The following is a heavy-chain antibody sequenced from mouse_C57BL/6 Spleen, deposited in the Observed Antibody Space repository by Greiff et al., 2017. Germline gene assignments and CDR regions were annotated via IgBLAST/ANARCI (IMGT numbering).Heavy chain of an antibody. CDR1: GYTFTSYW. D-gene: IGHD2-3*01. CDR3: ARGAYDGHFHFDY. Sequence: QVHVKQPGAELVKPGASVKLSCKASGYTFTSYWMHWVKQRPGRGLEWIGRIDPNSGGTKYNEKFKSKATLTVDKPSSTAYMQLSSLTSEDSAVYYCARGAYDGHFHFDYWGQGTTLTVSS. V-gene: IGHV1-72*01. CDR2: IDPNSGGT. J-gene: IGHJ2*01.